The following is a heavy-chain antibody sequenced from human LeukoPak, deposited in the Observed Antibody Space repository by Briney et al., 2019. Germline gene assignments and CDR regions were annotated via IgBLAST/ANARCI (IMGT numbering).Heavy chain of an antibody. CDR2: IHPSSGGA. V-gene: IGHV1-46*01. J-gene: IGHJ5*02. D-gene: IGHD2-2*01. CDR3: ARDSSASSLADP. Sequence: ASVKVSCKASGYTFTSYYIHWVRQAPGQGLEWMGIIHPSSGGATSAQKFQGRLTMTRDTSTSTVYMELSSLRSEDTAVYYCARDSSASSLADPWGQGTPVTVSS. CDR1: GYTFTSYY.